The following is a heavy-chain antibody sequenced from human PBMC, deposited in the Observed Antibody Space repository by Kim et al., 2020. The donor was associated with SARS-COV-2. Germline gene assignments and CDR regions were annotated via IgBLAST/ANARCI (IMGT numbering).Heavy chain of an antibody. Sequence: ASVKVSCKASGYTFTSYTIHWVRQAPGQRLEWMGWINAGNGNTKYSQKFQGRVTITRDTSASTAFMELSSLTSEDTAVYYCARDSGFVFCSSTSCYHNPLASWGQGTLVTVSS. D-gene: IGHD2-2*01. CDR1: GYTFTSYT. CDR2: INAGNGNT. J-gene: IGHJ4*02. CDR3: ARDSGFVFCSSTSCYHNPLAS. V-gene: IGHV1-3*01.